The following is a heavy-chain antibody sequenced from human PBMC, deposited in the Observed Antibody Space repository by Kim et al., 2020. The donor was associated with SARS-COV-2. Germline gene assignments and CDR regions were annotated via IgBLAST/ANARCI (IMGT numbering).Heavy chain of an antibody. CDR3: AGEHSGYDYEDY. Sequence: YDNPSLKSRVTISVDTSKNQFSLKLSSVTAADTAVYYCAGEHSGYDYEDYWGQGTLVTVSS. D-gene: IGHD5-12*01. J-gene: IGHJ4*02. V-gene: IGHV4-39*02.